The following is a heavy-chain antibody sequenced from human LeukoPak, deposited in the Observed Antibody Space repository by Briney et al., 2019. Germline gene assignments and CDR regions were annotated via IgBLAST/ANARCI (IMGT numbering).Heavy chain of an antibody. J-gene: IGHJ6*03. D-gene: IGHD3-10*01. CDR3: AKSSGGFGELNLVRYHYMDV. V-gene: IGHV3-30*02. Sequence: GGPLRLSCAASGFTFSSHGMHWVRQAPGKGLEWVAFIRYDGSNKKYADSVKGRFTISRDNSKNTLYLQMNSLRAEDTAVFYCAKSSGGFGELNLVRYHYMDVWGKGTTVTISS. CDR2: IRYDGSNK. CDR1: GFTFSSHG.